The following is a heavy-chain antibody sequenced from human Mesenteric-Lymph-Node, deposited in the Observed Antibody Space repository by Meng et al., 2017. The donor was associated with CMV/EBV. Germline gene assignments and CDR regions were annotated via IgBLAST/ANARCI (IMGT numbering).Heavy chain of an antibody. J-gene: IGHJ4*02. V-gene: IGHV3-20*04. CDR3: ARGFTNYFDH. CDR1: GFNFNRYS. CDR2: VNWSGGST. Sequence: GGSLRLSCVGSGFNFNRYSMNWVRQAPGKGPEWVSTVNWSGGSTYYADSVKGRFTISRDNAKKSLYLQMDSLRAEDTAFYYCARGFTNYFDHWGQGTLVTVSS.